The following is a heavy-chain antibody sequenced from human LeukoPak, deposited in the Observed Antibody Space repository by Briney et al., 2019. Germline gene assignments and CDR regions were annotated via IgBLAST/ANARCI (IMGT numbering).Heavy chain of an antibody. CDR2: ITNDESRT. V-gene: IGHV3-74*01. CDR1: GFPFSNYW. Sequence: GGSLRLSCAASGFPFSNYWIHWVRQAPGEGLVWVSRITNDESRTNYADSVNGRFTISRDNAKNSVYLQMNSLRAEDTALYYCARLSAYYYGSYFYYYMDVWGKGTTVTVSS. D-gene: IGHD3-10*01. J-gene: IGHJ6*03. CDR3: ARLSAYYYGSYFYYYMDV.